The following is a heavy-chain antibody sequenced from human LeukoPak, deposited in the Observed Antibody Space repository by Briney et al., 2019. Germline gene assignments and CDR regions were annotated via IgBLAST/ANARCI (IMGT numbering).Heavy chain of an antibody. CDR2: INPHSGGT. J-gene: IGHJ4*02. Sequence: RWASVKVSCKASGYTFIGYYMHWVRQAPGQGRWWMGWINPHSGGTNSEQNFQGRVTMSRDTSISTVYMELSRLRSDDTALYYCAREGVIGDGYNFFDYWGQGTLVTVSS. CDR3: AREGVIGDGYNFFDY. CDR1: GYTFIGYY. V-gene: IGHV1-2*02. D-gene: IGHD5-24*01.